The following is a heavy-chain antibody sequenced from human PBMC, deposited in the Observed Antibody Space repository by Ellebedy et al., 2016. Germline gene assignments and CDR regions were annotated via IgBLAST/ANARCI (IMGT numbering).Heavy chain of an antibody. J-gene: IGHJ6*03. CDR2: VYNNGKY. V-gene: IGHV4-61*02. D-gene: IGHD3-9*01. CDR3: ARGVRYFQNDYHYMDV. CDR1: GESITSGWFY. Sequence: SETLSLTXTVSGESITSGWFYWTWIRQPAGKGLEWVGRVYNNGKYNTKPSLKSRITMSVDTSRSGNQFFLKLTSVTAADTAVYYCARGVRYFQNDYHYMDVWGRGTTVIVSS.